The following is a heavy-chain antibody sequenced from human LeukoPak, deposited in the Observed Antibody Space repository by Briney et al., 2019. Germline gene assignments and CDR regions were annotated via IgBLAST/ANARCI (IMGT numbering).Heavy chain of an antibody. CDR3: ARAYYGSGSYPQFDY. V-gene: IGHV1-46*01. CDR2: INASGGST. J-gene: IGHJ4*02. D-gene: IGHD3-10*01. Sequence: GAAVKVSCKASGYTFSNYYIHWVRQAPGQGLEWMGIINASGGSTSYAQKFQGRVTMTRDTSTSTVYMELSSLRSEDTATYYCARAYYGSGSYPQFDYWGQGTLVTVSS. CDR1: GYTFSNYY.